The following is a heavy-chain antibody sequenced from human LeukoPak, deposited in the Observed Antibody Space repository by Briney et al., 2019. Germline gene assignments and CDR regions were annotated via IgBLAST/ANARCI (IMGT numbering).Heavy chain of an antibody. V-gene: IGHV4-34*01. CDR2: INHSGST. Sequence: PSETLSLTCAVYGGSFSGYYWSWIRQPLGKGLEWIGEINHSGSTNYNPSLKSRVTISVDTSKNQFSLKLSSVTAADTAVYYCARFRLQYNRKDAFDIWGQGTMVTVSS. D-gene: IGHD5-24*01. J-gene: IGHJ3*02. CDR3: ARFRLQYNRKDAFDI. CDR1: GGSFSGYY.